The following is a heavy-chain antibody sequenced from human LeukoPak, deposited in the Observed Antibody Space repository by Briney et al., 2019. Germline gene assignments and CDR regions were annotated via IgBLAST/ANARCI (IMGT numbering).Heavy chain of an antibody. D-gene: IGHD6-25*01. J-gene: IGHJ6*03. V-gene: IGHV1-2*02. Sequence: GASVKVSCKASGYSFSGYYMHWVRQAPGQGLEWMGWINPNSGDTTYAQNFQGRVTMTRDASISTTYMELNRLTSDDTAVYFCARSSGAYYYYMDVWGKGTTVTVSS. CDR2: INPNSGDT. CDR1: GYSFSGYY. CDR3: ARSSGAYYYYMDV.